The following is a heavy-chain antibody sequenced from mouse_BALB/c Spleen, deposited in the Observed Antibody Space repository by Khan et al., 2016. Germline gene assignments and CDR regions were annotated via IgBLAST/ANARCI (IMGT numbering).Heavy chain of an antibody. CDR2: ILPGSGST. CDR3: ARLGVTTVGYFDV. Sequence: QVQLKQSGAELMKPGASVKISCKATGYTFSSYWIEWVKQRPGHGLEWIGEILPGSGSTNYNEKFKGKATFTADTSSNTAYMQLNSLTSEDSAVYYCARLGVTTVGYFDVWGAGTTVTVSS. CDR1: GYTFSSYW. D-gene: IGHD1-1*01. J-gene: IGHJ1*01. V-gene: IGHV1-9*01.